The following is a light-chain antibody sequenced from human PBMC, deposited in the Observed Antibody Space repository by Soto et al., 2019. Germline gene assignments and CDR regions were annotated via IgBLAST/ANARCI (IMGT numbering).Light chain of an antibody. V-gene: IGKV1-39*01. CDR2: AAS. CDR1: QSISIY. Sequence: DIQMTRSPSSLSASVGDRVTITCRASQSISIYLNWYQQKPGKAPKLLIYAASSLQSGVPSRFSGSGSGTDFTLTISRLEPEDFAVYYCQQYGSSPLTFGGGTKVDI. CDR3: QQYGSSPLT. J-gene: IGKJ4*01.